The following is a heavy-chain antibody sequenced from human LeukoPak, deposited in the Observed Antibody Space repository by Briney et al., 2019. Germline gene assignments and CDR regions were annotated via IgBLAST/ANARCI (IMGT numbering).Heavy chain of an antibody. Sequence: ASVKVSCKASGYTFTGYYMHWVRQAPGQGLEWMGWINPSGGSTSYARKFQGRVTMTRDMSTSTVYMELSSLRSEDTAVYYCARVAPGNSEYFDYWGQGTLVTVSS. D-gene: IGHD4-23*01. CDR1: GYTFTGYY. CDR2: INPSGGST. J-gene: IGHJ4*02. CDR3: ARVAPGNSEYFDY. V-gene: IGHV1-46*01.